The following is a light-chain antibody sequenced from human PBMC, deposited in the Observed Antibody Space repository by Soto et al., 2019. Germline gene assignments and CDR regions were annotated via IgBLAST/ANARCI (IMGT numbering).Light chain of an antibody. CDR3: HQHGSSPFT. CDR1: QSVSSAY. J-gene: IGKJ2*01. Sequence: EVVLTQSPGTLSLSPGERATLSCRASQSVSSAYLAWYQQKPGQAPRLLIYGASKRATGIPDRVSASGSGTDFTLTISRLEPEDFVVYYCHQHGSSPFTFGQGTTLEIK. V-gene: IGKV3-20*01. CDR2: GAS.